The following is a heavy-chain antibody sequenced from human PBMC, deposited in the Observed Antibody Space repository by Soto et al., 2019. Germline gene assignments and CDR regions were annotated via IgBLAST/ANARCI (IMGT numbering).Heavy chain of an antibody. V-gene: IGHV4-39*01. D-gene: IGHD3-22*01. J-gene: IGHJ5*02. CDR2: IYHTGNA. CDR1: GGSISNSRFY. Sequence: SETLSLTCTISGGSISNSRFYWAWILQPPGEGLEWIGSIYHTGNAYYNPSLKSRVTIFVDTSKNQFSLKLTSVTAADTALYYCARDYFDSSDYTTNWFDPWGQGTLVTVSS. CDR3: ARDYFDSSDYTTNWFDP.